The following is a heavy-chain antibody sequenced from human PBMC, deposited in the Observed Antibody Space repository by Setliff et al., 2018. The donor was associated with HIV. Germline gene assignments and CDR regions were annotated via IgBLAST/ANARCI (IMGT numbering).Heavy chain of an antibody. CDR1: GYTFTGYY. V-gene: IGHV1-2*06. J-gene: IGHJ4*02. D-gene: IGHD3-9*01. CDR3: ARGGYYDILTGYSNGFDY. CDR2: INPNSGGT. Sequence: ASVKVSCKASGYTFTGYYMHWVRQAPGQGLEWMGRINPNSGGTKYAQKFQGRVTMTRDTSISTAYMELSRLISDDTAVYYCARGGYYDILTGYSNGFDYWGQGTLVTVSS.